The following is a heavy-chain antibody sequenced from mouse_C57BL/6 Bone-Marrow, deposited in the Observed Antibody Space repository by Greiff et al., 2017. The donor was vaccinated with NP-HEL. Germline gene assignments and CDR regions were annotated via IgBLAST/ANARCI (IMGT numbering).Heavy chain of an antibody. CDR1: GYSFTGYF. D-gene: IGHD2-3*01. CDR3: ARAYDGYYLFAY. J-gene: IGHJ3*01. CDR2: INPYNGDT. V-gene: IGHV1-20*01. Sequence: EVQRVESGPELVKPGDSVKISCKASGYSFTGYFMNWVMQSHGKSLEWIGRINPYNGDTFYNQKFKGKATLTVDKSSSTAHMELRSLTSEDSAVYYCARAYDGYYLFAYWGQGTLVTVSA.